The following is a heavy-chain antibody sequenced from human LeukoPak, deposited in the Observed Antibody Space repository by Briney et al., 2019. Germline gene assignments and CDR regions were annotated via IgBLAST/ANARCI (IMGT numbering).Heavy chain of an antibody. CDR3: ARDLHGESCTTPNCS. Sequence: GGSLRLSCVASGFTFSSYVMTWVRQAPGKGLEWVSSIRYTADDTYYADSVKGRFTISRDNAKNSLYLQMNSLRADDTAMYYCARDLHGESCTTPNCSWGQGTLVTVSS. D-gene: IGHD3-10*01. J-gene: IGHJ4*02. CDR1: GFTFSSYV. CDR2: IRYTADDT. V-gene: IGHV3-21*01.